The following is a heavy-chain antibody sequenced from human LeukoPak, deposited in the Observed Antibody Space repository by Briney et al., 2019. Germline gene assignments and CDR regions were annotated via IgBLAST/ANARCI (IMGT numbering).Heavy chain of an antibody. J-gene: IGHJ5*02. CDR2: ISAYNGNT. Sequence: ASVKVSCKASGYTFTGYYMHWVRQAPGQGLEWMGWISAYNGNTNYAQKLQGRVTMTTDTSTSTAYMELRSLRSDDTAVYYCARVGEPVGWFDPWGQGTLVTVSS. V-gene: IGHV1-18*04. CDR1: GYTFTGYY. CDR3: ARVGEPVGWFDP. D-gene: IGHD1-14*01.